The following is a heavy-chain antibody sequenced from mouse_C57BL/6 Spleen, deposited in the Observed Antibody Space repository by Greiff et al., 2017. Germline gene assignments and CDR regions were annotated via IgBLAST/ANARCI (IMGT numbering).Heavy chain of an antibody. J-gene: IGHJ1*03. Sequence: DVKLQESGGGLVKPGGSLKLSCAASGFTFSSYTMSWVRQTPEKRLEWVATISGGGGNTYYPDSVKGRFTISRDNAKNTLYLQMSSLRSEDTALYYCARQSYYGNYGYFDVWGTGTTVTVSS. D-gene: IGHD2-1*01. V-gene: IGHV5-9*01. CDR2: ISGGGGNT. CDR1: GFTFSSYT. CDR3: ARQSYYGNYGYFDV.